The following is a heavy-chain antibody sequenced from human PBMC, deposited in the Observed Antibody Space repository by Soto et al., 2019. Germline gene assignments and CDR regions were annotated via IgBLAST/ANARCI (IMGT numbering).Heavy chain of an antibody. D-gene: IGHD2-15*01. V-gene: IGHV4-39*01. J-gene: IGHJ4*02. Sequence: SETLSLTCTVSGVSISSSSYYWGWIRQPPGKGLEWIGSIYYSGSTYYNPSLKSRVTISVDTSKNQFSLKLSSVTAADTAVYYCASASDKYYFDYWGQGTLVTVSS. CDR2: IYYSGST. CDR1: GVSISSSSYY. CDR3: ASASDKYYFDY.